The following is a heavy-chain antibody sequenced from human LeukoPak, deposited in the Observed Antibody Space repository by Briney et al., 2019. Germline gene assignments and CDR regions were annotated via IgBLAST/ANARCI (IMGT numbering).Heavy chain of an antibody. CDR3: AKDRSCSGSSCNVGS. Sequence: GGSLRLSCAASGFTFSSYGMHWVRQAPGKGLEWVAVMSYDGSNRYYADSVKGRFTISRDNSKNTLYLQMNSLRAEDTAVYYCAKDRSCSGSSCNVGSWGQGTMVTVSS. J-gene: IGHJ3*01. CDR1: GFTFSSYG. CDR2: MSYDGSNR. D-gene: IGHD2-2*01. V-gene: IGHV3-30*18.